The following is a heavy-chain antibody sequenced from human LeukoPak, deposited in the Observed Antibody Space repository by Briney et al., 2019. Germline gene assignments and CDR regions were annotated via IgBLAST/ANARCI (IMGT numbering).Heavy chain of an antibody. J-gene: IGHJ6*02. D-gene: IGHD5-18*01. V-gene: IGHV3-9*01. CDR3: AKDMRELWLPYGMDV. Sequence: PGGSLRLSCAASGFTFDDYAMHWVRQAPGKGLEWVSGISWNSGSIGYADSVKGRFTISRDNAKNSLYLQMNSLRAEDTALYYCAKDMRELWLPYGMDVWGQGTTVTVFS. CDR2: ISWNSGSI. CDR1: GFTFDDYA.